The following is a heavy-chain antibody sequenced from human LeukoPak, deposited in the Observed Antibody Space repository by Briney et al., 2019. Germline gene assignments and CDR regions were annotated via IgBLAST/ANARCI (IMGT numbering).Heavy chain of an antibody. CDR1: GGSFSGYY. D-gene: IGHD6-19*01. Sequence: PSETLSLTCAVYGGSFSGYYWSWIRQPPGMGLERIGEISHGGSTNYNPSLKSRVTMSVDTSKNQFSLKLSSVTAADTAVYYCARLWGYSSGWYMTPSWGQGTLVTVSS. J-gene: IGHJ4*02. CDR3: ARLWGYSSGWYMTPS. V-gene: IGHV4-34*01. CDR2: ISHGGST.